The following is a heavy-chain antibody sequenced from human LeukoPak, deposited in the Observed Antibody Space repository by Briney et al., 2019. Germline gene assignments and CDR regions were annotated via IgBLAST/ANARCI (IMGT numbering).Heavy chain of an antibody. J-gene: IGHJ4*02. CDR3: ARDSYTRFDY. D-gene: IGHD1-1*01. Sequence: SETLSLTCTVSGGSISSYYWSWIRQPPGKGLEWIGYIYYSGSTNYNPSLKSRVTISVDTSKNQFSLKLSSATAADTAVYYCARDSYTRFDYWGQGTLVTVSS. V-gene: IGHV4-59*01. CDR1: GGSISSYY. CDR2: IYYSGST.